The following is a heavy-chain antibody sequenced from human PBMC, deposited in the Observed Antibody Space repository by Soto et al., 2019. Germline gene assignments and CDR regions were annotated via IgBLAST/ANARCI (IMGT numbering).Heavy chain of an antibody. CDR1: GFSLSTNGMS. CDR3: ARLHTPFLYFDY. Sequence: SGPTLVNPTQTLTLTCTFSGFSLSTNGMSVNWIRQPPGKALEWLARIDWDDDKVYSTSLKTRLTVSKDTSKNQVVLTMTNMDPVDTATCYCARLHTPFLYFDYWGQGALVTVSS. V-gene: IGHV2-70*17. J-gene: IGHJ4*02. CDR2: IDWDDDK. D-gene: IGHD2-21*01.